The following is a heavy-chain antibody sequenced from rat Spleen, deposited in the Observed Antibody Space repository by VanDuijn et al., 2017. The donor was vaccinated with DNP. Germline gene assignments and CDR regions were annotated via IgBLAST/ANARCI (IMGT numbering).Heavy chain of an antibody. J-gene: IGHJ2*01. CDR3: ATHNIGTTDYFDY. Sequence: EVQLVESGGGLVQPGRSLKLSCAASGFTFSDYNMAWVRQAPKKGLEWVATIIYDGSRTYYRDSVKGRFTISRDNAKSTLYLQMDSLRSEDTATYYCATHNIGTTDYFDYWGQGVMVTVSS. CDR1: GFTFSDYN. CDR2: IIYDGSRT. V-gene: IGHV5S10*01. D-gene: IGHD1-5*01.